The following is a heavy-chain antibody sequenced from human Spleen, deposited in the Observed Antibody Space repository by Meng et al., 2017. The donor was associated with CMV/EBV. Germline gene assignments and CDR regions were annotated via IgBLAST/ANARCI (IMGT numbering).Heavy chain of an antibody. J-gene: IGHJ5*02. Sequence: GESLKISCAASGFTFSTYGMQWVRQAPGKGLEWVALIWYDGSEKYYADSVKGRFTISRDNSKNTLYLQLHSLRAEDTSVYYCARGTVGATMGWFDPWGQGTLVTVSS. CDR3: ARGTVGATMGWFDP. V-gene: IGHV3-33*01. D-gene: IGHD1-26*01. CDR1: GFTFSTYG. CDR2: IWYDGSEK.